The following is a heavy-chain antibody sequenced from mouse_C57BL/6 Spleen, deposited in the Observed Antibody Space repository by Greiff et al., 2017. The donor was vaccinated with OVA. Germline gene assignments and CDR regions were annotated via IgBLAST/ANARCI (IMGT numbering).Heavy chain of an antibody. CDR1: GYTFTSYW. J-gene: IGHJ2*01. CDR3: ARGGITTLVADFDY. D-gene: IGHD1-1*01. CDR2: IYPGSGST. Sequence: QVQLQQPGAELVKPGASVKMSCKASGYTFTSYWITWVKQRPGQGLEWIGDIYPGSGSTTYNEKFKSKATLTVATSSSTAYMQLSSLTSEDSSVYYCARGGITTLVADFDYWGQGTTLTVSS. V-gene: IGHV1-55*01.